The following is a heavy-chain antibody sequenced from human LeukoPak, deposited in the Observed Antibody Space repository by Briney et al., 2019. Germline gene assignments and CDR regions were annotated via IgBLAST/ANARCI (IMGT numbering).Heavy chain of an antibody. D-gene: IGHD3-22*01. CDR2: INPNSGGT. CDR3: ARLSLRYYFDTSGPDY. Sequence: AASVKVSCKASGYTFTSYDINWVRQAPGQGLEWMGWINPNSGGTNYAQKFQGRVTMTRDTSISTAYMELSRLTSDDTAVYYCARLSLRYYFDTSGPDYWGQGTLVTVSS. V-gene: IGHV1-2*02. CDR1: GYTFTSYD. J-gene: IGHJ4*02.